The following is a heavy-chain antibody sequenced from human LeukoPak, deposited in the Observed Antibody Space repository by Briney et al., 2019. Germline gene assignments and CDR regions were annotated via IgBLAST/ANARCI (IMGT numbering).Heavy chain of an antibody. CDR2: IYYSGST. V-gene: IGHV4-30-4*01. CDR1: GGSISSGDYY. CDR3: ARGVVRGAYFDY. D-gene: IGHD3-10*01. Sequence: PSQTLSLTCTVSGGSISSGDYYWSWIRQPPGKGLEWIGYIYYSGSTYYNPSLKSRVTISVDTSKNQFSLKLSSVTAADTAVYYCARGVVRGAYFDYWGQGTLVTVSS. J-gene: IGHJ4*02.